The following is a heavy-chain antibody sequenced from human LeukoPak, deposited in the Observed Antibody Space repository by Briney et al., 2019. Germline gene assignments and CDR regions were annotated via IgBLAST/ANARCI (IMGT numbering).Heavy chain of an antibody. Sequence: SETLSLTCTVSGDSISSYFWSWMRQPPGKGLEWIGCIYYSGSTKYKPSLKSRVTISVDTSKNQFFLRLGSVTTADTAVYYCARSPTVALIDYWGQGTLVTVSS. V-gene: IGHV4-59*01. CDR3: ARSPTVALIDY. J-gene: IGHJ4*02. D-gene: IGHD4-23*01. CDR1: GDSISSYF. CDR2: IYYSGST.